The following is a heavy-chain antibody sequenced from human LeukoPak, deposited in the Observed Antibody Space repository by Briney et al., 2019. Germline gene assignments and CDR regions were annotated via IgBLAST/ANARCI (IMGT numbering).Heavy chain of an antibody. CDR3: ARGPAYITMIVGQTLFDY. CDR1: GGSISSGDYY. D-gene: IGHD3-22*01. CDR2: IYYSGST. Sequence: PSQTLSLTCTVSGGSISSGDYYWSWIRQPPGKGLEWIGYIYYSGSTYYNPSLKSRVTISVDTSKNQFSLKLSSVTAADTAVYYCARGPAYITMIVGQTLFDYWGQGALVTVSS. V-gene: IGHV4-30-4*01. J-gene: IGHJ4*02.